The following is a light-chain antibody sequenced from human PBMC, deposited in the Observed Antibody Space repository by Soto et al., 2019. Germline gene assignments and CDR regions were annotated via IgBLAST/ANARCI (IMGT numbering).Light chain of an antibody. Sequence: EIVMTQSPATLSVSPGERATLSCRASQSVSSNLAWYQQKPGQAPRLLIYGASTRATGIPARFSGSGSGTEFTLTISSLQSEDFAVYYCQQYNNWPGRTFGHGTKLEIK. V-gene: IGKV3-15*01. CDR3: QQYNNWPGRT. J-gene: IGKJ2*01. CDR1: QSVSSN. CDR2: GAS.